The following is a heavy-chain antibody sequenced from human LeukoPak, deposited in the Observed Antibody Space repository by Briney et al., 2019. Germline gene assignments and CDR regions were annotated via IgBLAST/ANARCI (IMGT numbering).Heavy chain of an antibody. D-gene: IGHD4-11*01. CDR3: ARRKVSATVTTRNNWFDP. V-gene: IGHV4-39*01. CDR2: IYYSGST. CDR1: RGSISSSSYY. Sequence: SETLSLTCTVSRGSISSSSYYWGWIRQPPGKGLEWIGSIYYSGSTYYNPSLKSRVTISVDTSKNQFSLKLSSVTAADTAVYYCARRKVSATVTTRNNWFDPWGQGTLVTVSS. J-gene: IGHJ5*02.